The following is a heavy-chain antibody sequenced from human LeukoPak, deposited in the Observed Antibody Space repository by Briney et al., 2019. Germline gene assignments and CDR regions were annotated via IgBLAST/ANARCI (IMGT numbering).Heavy chain of an antibody. Sequence: GGSLRLSCAASGFSFSSYNMNWVRHSPTKGLEWVASIDTTSEYIFYTDSVKGRFTISRDNAKNSLYLQMNSLRAEDTAVYYCARDRMMDTAMVTGNYYFDYWGQGTLVTVSS. CDR1: GFSFSSYN. D-gene: IGHD5-18*01. V-gene: IGHV3-21*01. J-gene: IGHJ4*02. CDR3: ARDRMMDTAMVTGNYYFDY. CDR2: IDTTSEYI.